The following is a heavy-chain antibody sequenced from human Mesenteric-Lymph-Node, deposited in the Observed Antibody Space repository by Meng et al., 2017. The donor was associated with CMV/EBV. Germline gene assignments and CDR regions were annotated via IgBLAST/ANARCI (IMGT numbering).Heavy chain of an antibody. D-gene: IGHD6-13*01. CDR1: GAHISGYY. CDR2: IYNSGNT. V-gene: IGHV4-59*01. CDR3: ATGTFGGAAAGRFDS. J-gene: IGHJ4*02. Sequence: ASGAHISGYYWRWIRHPPGKGLEWIGYIYNSGNTNLHPSLKSRVTISVDTSKKQFSLRLNSVTAADTAVYYCATGTFGGAAAGRFDSWGQGTLVTV.